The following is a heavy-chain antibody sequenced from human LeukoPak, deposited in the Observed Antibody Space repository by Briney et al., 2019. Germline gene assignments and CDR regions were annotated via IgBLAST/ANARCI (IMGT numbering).Heavy chain of an antibody. CDR1: GFSLSSAYF. Sequence: SETLSLTCTVSGFSLSSAYFWGWIRQPQGKGLEWIASIFHSGRTYYNPSLKSRVTISVDTSKNQFSLTLSSVTAADTAVYYCARETEKQWQYWGQGTLVTVSS. CDR3: ARETEKQWQY. V-gene: IGHV4-38-2*02. D-gene: IGHD6-19*01. J-gene: IGHJ3*01. CDR2: IFHSGRT.